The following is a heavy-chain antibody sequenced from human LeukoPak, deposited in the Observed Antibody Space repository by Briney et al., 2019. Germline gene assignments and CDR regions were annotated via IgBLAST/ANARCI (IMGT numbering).Heavy chain of an antibody. V-gene: IGHV4-34*01. D-gene: IGHD6-19*01. CDR1: GGSFSGYY. CDR2: INHSGSS. CDR3: ARRGEASGSSGWLTWFDP. Sequence: PSETLSLTCAVYGGSFSGYYWTWIRQPPGKGLEWIGEINHSGSSNSNPSLKGRVTISVDMPENQFSLKVKYVTAADTAVYYCARRGEASGSSGWLTWFDPWGQGTLVTVFS. J-gene: IGHJ5*02.